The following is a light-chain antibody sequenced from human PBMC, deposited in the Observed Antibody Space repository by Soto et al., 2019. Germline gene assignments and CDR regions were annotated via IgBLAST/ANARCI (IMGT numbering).Light chain of an antibody. V-gene: IGLV2-14*01. CDR1: SSDVVGYNY. CDR2: DVS. Sequence: QSVLNQPAAVSGSPGQTITISCTGTSSDVVGYNYVSWYQQHPGKAHKLMIYDVSNRPSGVSNRFSGSKSGNTASLTISGLKAEDEADYYCSSYTSSSTLVVFGGGTKLTVL. J-gene: IGLJ2*01. CDR3: SSYTSSSTLVV.